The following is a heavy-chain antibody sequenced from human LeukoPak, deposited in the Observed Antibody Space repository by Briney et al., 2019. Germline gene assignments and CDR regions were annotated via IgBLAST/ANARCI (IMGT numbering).Heavy chain of an antibody. J-gene: IGHJ4*02. CDR3: AGVGSAAAPGY. V-gene: IGHV1-69*13. CDR2: IIPIFGTA. CDR1: GGTFSSYA. Sequence: EASVKVSCKASGGTFSSYAISWVRQAPGQGLEWMGGIIPIFGTANYAQKFQGRVTITADESTSTAYMELSSLRSDDTAVYYCAGVGSAAAPGYWGQGTLVTVSS. D-gene: IGHD6-13*01.